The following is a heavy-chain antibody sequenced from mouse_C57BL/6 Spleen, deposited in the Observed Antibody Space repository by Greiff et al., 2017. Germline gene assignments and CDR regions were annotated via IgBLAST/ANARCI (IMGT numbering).Heavy chain of an antibody. Sequence: VQLQQPGAELVKPGASVKLSCKASGYTFTSYWMHWVKQRPGQGLEWIGMIHPNSGSTNYNEKFKSKATLTVDKSSSTAYMQLSSLTSEDSAVYYCARKGYDYDEGYAMDYWGQGTSVTVSS. V-gene: IGHV1-64*01. CDR1: GYTFTSYW. D-gene: IGHD2-4*01. J-gene: IGHJ4*01. CDR3: ARKGYDYDEGYAMDY. CDR2: IHPNSGST.